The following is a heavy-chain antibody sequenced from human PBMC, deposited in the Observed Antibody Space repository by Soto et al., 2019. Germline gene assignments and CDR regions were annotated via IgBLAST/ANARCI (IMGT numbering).Heavy chain of an antibody. V-gene: IGHV3-72*01. CDR1: GFTFSDHY. Sequence: VGSLRLSCAASGFTFSDHYMDWVRQAPGKGLEWVGRTRNKANSYTTEYAASVKGRFTISRDDSKNSLYLQMNSLKTEDTAVYYCARRGRTYCGGDCYSGGAFDIWGQGTMVTVSS. J-gene: IGHJ3*02. D-gene: IGHD2-21*02. CDR2: TRNKANSYTT. CDR3: ARRGRTYCGGDCYSGGAFDI.